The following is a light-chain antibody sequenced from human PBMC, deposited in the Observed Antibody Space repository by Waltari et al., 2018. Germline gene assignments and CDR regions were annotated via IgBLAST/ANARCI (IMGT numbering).Light chain of an antibody. V-gene: IGKV3-20*01. CDR3: QHHVRLPAT. CDR1: QSVNTY. J-gene: IGKJ1*01. CDR2: AAS. Sequence: EIVLTQSPGTLSLSPGERATPSCRASQSVNTYLAWYQQKPGQAPRLLIFAASTRAAGIPDRFSGSGSGTDFSLTSSRLEAEDFAVYYCQHHVRLPATFGQGTKVEIK.